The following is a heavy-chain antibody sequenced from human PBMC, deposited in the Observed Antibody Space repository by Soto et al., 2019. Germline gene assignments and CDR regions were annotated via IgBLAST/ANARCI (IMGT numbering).Heavy chain of an antibody. CDR1: GFTFSSYA. CDR3: VRDKSPYSSGWHNRHFDY. CDR2: ISYDGSNK. D-gene: IGHD6-19*01. V-gene: IGHV3-30-3*01. Sequence: QVQRVESGGGVVQPGRSLRLSCAASGFTFSSYAMHWVRQAPGKGLEWVAVISYDGSNKYYADSVKGQFTISRDNSKTLYLEMNRLRAEDTAVYYCVRDKSPYSSGWHNRHFDYWGQGTLVTVSS. J-gene: IGHJ4*02.